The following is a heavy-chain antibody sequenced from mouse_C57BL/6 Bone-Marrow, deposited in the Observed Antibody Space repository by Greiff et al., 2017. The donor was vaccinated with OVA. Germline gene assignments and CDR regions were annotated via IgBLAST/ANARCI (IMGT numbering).Heavy chain of an antibody. CDR1: GYAFSSSW. CDR3: AKWWGSYDYDDYFDY. J-gene: IGHJ2*01. D-gene: IGHD2-4*01. V-gene: IGHV1-80*01. CDR2: IYPGDGDT. Sequence: QVQLQQSGPELVKPGASVKISCKASGYAFSSSWMNWVKQRPGKGLEWIGRIYPGDGDTNYNGKFKGKATLTADKSSSTAYMQLSSLTSEDSAVYFCAKWWGSYDYDDYFDYWGQGTTLTVSS.